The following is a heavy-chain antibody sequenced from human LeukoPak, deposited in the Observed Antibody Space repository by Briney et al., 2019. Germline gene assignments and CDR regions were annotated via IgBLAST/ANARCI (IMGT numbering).Heavy chain of an antibody. CDR3: TRGSGYGNFDY. D-gene: IGHD5-12*01. V-gene: IGHV3-13*01. CDR1: GFTFSSYD. Sequence: LPGGSLRLSCAASGFTFSSYDMHWVRQATGNGLEWVSAIGIAGDTYYPGSVKGRFTISRENAKNSLYLQMNSLRAGDTAVYYCTRGSGYGNFDYWGQGTLVTVSS. CDR2: IGIAGDT. J-gene: IGHJ4*02.